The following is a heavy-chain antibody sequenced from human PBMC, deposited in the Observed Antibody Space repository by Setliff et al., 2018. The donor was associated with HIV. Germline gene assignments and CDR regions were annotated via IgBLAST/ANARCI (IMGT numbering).Heavy chain of an antibody. CDR3: ARDRVISVRGVLRSTFDP. Sequence: GGSLRLSCAASGFLFHTYWMSWVRQAPGKGLEWVANIKEDGSEKYYVGSVKGRFTISRDNAKNSLYLQMNSLRDDDTAMYYCARDRVISVRGVLRSTFDPWGRGTRVTVSS. V-gene: IGHV3-7*01. D-gene: IGHD3-10*01. J-gene: IGHJ5*02. CDR1: GFLFHTYW. CDR2: IKEDGSEK.